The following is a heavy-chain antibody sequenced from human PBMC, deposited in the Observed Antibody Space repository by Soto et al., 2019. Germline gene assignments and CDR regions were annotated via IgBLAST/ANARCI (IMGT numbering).Heavy chain of an antibody. J-gene: IGHJ6*02. CDR3: AKDENSSSWPIYYYYGMDV. Sequence: QVQLVESGGGVVQPGRSLRLSCAASGFTFSSYGMHWVRQAPGKVLEWVALISYDGSNKYYADSVKGRFTISRDNSKNTLYLQMNSLRAEDTAVYYCAKDENSSSWPIYYYYGMDVWGQGTTVTVSS. CDR2: ISYDGSNK. V-gene: IGHV3-30*18. CDR1: GFTFSSYG. D-gene: IGHD6-13*01.